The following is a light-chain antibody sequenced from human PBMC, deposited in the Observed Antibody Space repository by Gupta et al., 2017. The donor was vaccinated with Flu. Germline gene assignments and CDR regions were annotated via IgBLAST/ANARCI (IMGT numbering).Light chain of an antibody. J-gene: IGLJ2*01. V-gene: IGLV1-47*01. CDR3: ASWDDSLSGLV. Sequence: QSVLTQPPSASGTPGQRVTISCSGSSSNIGINYVYWYQHLPGTAPKLLIYNTNQRPSGVPDRFSGSKSGTSASLAISGLRSGDEADYYCASWDDSLSGLVFGGGTKLTVL. CDR1: SSNIGINY. CDR2: NTN.